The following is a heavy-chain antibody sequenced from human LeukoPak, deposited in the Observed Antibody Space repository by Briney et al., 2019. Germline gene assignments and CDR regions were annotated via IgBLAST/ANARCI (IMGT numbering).Heavy chain of an antibody. J-gene: IGHJ4*02. D-gene: IGHD2-2*01. V-gene: IGHV3-74*01. CDR3: ARDFGHCSSTSCFYFDY. Sequence: GGSLRLSCAASGFTFSSYWMHWVRQAPGKGLVRVSRINSDGSSTSYADSVKGRFTISRDNAKNTLYLQMNSLRAEDTAVYYCARDFGHCSSTSCFYFDYWGQGTLVTVSS. CDR2: INSDGSST. CDR1: GFTFSSYW.